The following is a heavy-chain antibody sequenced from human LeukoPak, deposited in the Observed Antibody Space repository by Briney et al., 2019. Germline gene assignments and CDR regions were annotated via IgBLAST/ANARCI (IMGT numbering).Heavy chain of an antibody. CDR2: ISSSSSYI. D-gene: IGHD2-2*01. V-gene: IGHV3-21*01. CDR3: ARDLGGGYCSSTSCYWVFDI. Sequence: TGGSLRLSCAASGFTFSSYSMNWVRQAPGKGLEWVSSISSSSSYIYYADSVKGRFTISRDNAKNSLYLQMNSLRAEDTAVYYCARDLGGGYCSSTSCYWVFDIWGRGTMVTVSS. CDR1: GFTFSSYS. J-gene: IGHJ3*02.